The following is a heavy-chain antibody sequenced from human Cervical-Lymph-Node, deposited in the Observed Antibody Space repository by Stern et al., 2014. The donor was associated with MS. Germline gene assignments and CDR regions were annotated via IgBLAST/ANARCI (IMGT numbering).Heavy chain of an antibody. J-gene: IGHJ6*02. CDR2: ISSDGGNK. CDR3: AKDTSPREYFYYVMDV. CDR1: GFTFSSYG. V-gene: IGHV3-30*18. D-gene: IGHD3-16*01. Sequence: MQLVESGGGVVQPGRSLRLSCAASGFTFSSYGLHWVRQAQGPGMEWVAVISSDGGNKDYGYSMKGRFTISRDNSKNTVYLQINSLRAEDTAVYYCAKDTSPREYFYYVMDVWGQGTTVTVSS.